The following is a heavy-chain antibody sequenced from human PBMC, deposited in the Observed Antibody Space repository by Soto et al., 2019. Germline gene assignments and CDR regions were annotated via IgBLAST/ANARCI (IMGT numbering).Heavy chain of an antibody. Sequence: ASVKVSCKASGGTFSSYAISWVRQAPGQGLEWMGGIIPIFGTANYAQKFQGRVTITADESTSTAYMELGSLRSEDTAVHYCVLDTVWGSYRYFYFDYWGQGTLVTVSS. CDR2: IIPIFGTA. CDR1: GGTFSSYA. J-gene: IGHJ4*02. D-gene: IGHD3-16*02. V-gene: IGHV1-69*13. CDR3: VLDTVWGSYRYFYFDY.